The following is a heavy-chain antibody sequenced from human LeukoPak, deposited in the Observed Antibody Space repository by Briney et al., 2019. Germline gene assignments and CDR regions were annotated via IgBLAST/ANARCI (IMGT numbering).Heavy chain of an antibody. CDR2: IYTSGST. Sequence: KPSETLSLTCTVSGGSISSYYWSWIRQPAGKGLEWIGRIYTSGSTNYNPSLKSRVTMSVDTSKNQFSLKLSSVTAADTAVYYCARNGVKRRGLYLYYFDYWGQGTLVTVSS. V-gene: IGHV4-4*07. D-gene: IGHD6-19*01. CDR1: GGSISSYY. J-gene: IGHJ4*02. CDR3: ARNGVKRRGLYLYYFDY.